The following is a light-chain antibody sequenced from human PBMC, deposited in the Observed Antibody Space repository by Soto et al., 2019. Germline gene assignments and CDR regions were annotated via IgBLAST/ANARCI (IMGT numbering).Light chain of an antibody. CDR3: QSYDSSLSGSYV. V-gene: IGLV1-40*01. CDR1: SSNIGAGYD. J-gene: IGLJ1*01. CDR2: DNT. Sequence: QSVLTQPPSVSGAPGQRVTISCTGGSSNIGAGYDVHWYQQLPGTAPKLLIYDNTNRPSGVPDRFSGSQSGTSASLAITGLQAEDEADYYCQSYDSSLSGSYVFGTGTKLTVL.